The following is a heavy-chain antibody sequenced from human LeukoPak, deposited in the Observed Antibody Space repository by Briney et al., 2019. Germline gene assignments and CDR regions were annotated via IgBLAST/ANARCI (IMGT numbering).Heavy chain of an antibody. J-gene: IGHJ6*02. Sequence: ASLRVSCKASGYTFTSYVISWVRQTPGQGLEWMGWISAHNGKTNYAQKLQGRVTMTTDTSTSTAYMELRSLRSDDTAVYYCARVGDCSSTSCYRPHYYYGMDVWGQGTTVTVSS. CDR2: ISAHNGKT. V-gene: IGHV1-18*01. CDR1: GYTFTSYV. CDR3: ARVGDCSSTSCYRPHYYYGMDV. D-gene: IGHD2-2*02.